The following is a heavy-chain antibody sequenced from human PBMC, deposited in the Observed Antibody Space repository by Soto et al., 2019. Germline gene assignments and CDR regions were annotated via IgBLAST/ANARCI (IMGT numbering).Heavy chain of an antibody. CDR1: RGSFSASG. CDR3: ARSGYSYGPNID. CDR2: FIPIFGTA. D-gene: IGHD5-18*01. Sequence: QVQLVQSGAEVQKPGSSVKVSCRAARGSFSASGFSWVRQAPGQGLEWVGGFIPIFGTANYAPKFQDRVTMTADDSTRTVYMALSSLKPEDTAMYYCARSGYSYGPNIDWGQGTLVTVSS. V-gene: IGHV1-69*01. J-gene: IGHJ4*02.